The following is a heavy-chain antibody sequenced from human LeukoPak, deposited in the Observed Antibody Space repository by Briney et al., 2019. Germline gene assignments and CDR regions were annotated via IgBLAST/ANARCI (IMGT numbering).Heavy chain of an antibody. J-gene: IGHJ3*02. Sequence: SETLSLTCTVSGDSSSSGDYFWNWIRQPPGKGLEWIGYIYYSGSTYYNPSLKSRVTISVDTSKNQFSLKLSSVTAADTAVYYCARDPDNSGYVAGVFEAFDIWGQGTMVTVSS. CDR3: ARDPDNSGYVAGVFEAFDI. CDR2: IYYSGST. D-gene: IGHD5-12*01. V-gene: IGHV4-30-4*08. CDR1: GDSSSSGDYF.